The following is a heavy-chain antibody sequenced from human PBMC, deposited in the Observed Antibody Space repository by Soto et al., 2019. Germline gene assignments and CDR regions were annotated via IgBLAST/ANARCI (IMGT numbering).Heavy chain of an antibody. CDR1: GFTFSSYA. V-gene: IGHV3-23*01. J-gene: IGHJ6*02. D-gene: IGHD2-15*01. Sequence: PGGSLRLSCAASGFTFSSYAMSWVRQAPGKGLEWVSAISGSGGSTYYADSVKGRFTISRDNSKNTLYLQMNSLRAEDTAVYYCAKVDIVVVVAATPHGMDVWGQGTTVTVSS. CDR3: AKVDIVVVVAATPHGMDV. CDR2: ISGSGGST.